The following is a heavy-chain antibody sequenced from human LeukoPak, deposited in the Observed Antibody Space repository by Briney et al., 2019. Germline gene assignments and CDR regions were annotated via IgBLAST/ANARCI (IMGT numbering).Heavy chain of an antibody. V-gene: IGHV3-66*01. D-gene: IGHD6-19*01. CDR2: IYSGGDT. CDR3: AKERSLEIAVAGTIFDY. J-gene: IGHJ4*02. CDR1: GFTVSSNY. Sequence: GGSLRLSCAASGFTVSSNYMGWVRQAPGKGLEWGSVIYSGGDTYYADSVKGRFIISRDNSKNMIYLEMSRLKAEDTAVYYCAKERSLEIAVAGTIFDYWGQGTLVTVSS.